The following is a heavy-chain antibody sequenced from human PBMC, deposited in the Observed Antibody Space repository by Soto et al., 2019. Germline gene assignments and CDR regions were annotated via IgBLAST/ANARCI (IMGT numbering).Heavy chain of an antibody. CDR3: ARRITRIGGVSAKAFDL. CDR1: GFIFSSYA. V-gene: IGHV3-23*01. CDR2: IGGSRDSR. Sequence: GGSLRLSCAASGFIFSSYAMNWVRQAQGQGLEWVSGIGGSRDSRDYADCMMGRFTRCRDNLKNTMDLQMNNLRAEHTAVYCCARRITRIGGVSAKAFDLCGQGTMVTVS. D-gene: IGHD3-22*01. J-gene: IGHJ3*01.